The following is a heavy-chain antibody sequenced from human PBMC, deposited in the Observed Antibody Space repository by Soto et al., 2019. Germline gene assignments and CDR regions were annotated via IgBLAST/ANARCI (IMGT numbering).Heavy chain of an antibody. D-gene: IGHD5-12*01. CDR2: ISYDGSNK. CDR1: GFTVSSYC. J-gene: IGHJ4*02. CDR3: AKDGDGYNGDY. Sequence: PXGSLGLSCAASGFTVSSYCVHWVRQAPGKGLEWVAVISYDGSNKYYADSVKGRFTISRDNSKNTLYLQMNSLRAEDTAVYYSAKDGDGYNGDYWGQGTLVTVSS. V-gene: IGHV3-30*18.